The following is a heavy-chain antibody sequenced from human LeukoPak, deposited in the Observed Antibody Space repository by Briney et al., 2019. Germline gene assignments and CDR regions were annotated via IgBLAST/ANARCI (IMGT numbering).Heavy chain of an antibody. V-gene: IGHV4-39*07. D-gene: IGHD4-23*01. CDR3: ASLLNDYGGKDTLGY. CDR2: IYYSGST. J-gene: IGHJ4*02. CDR1: GGSISSSSYY. Sequence: SETLSLTCTVSGGSISSSSYYWGWIRQPPGKGLECIGSIYYSGSTYYNPSLKSRVTISVDTSKNQFSLKLSSVTAADTAVYYCASLLNDYGGKDTLGYWGQGTLVTVSS.